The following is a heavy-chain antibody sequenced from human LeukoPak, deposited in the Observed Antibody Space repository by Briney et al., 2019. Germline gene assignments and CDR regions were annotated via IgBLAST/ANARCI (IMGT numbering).Heavy chain of an antibody. CDR2: IYYSGST. D-gene: IGHD3-22*01. CDR3: ARAYYDSID. CDR1: GGSISSSSYY. V-gene: IGHV4-39*07. Sequence: SGTLSLTCTVSGGSISSSSYYWGWLRQPPGKGLEWIGSIYYSGSTYYNPSLKSRVTISVDTSKNQFSLKLSSVTAADTAVYYCARAYYDSIDWGQGTLVTVSS. J-gene: IGHJ4*02.